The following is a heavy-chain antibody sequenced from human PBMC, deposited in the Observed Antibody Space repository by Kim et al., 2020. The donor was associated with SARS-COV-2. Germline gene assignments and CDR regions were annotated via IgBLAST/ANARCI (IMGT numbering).Heavy chain of an antibody. CDR3: ARDLGTYDSSGYYYFDY. D-gene: IGHD3-22*01. CDR1: GFTFSAYS. J-gene: IGHJ4*02. CDR2: ISSSSTYT. V-gene: IGHV3-21*01. Sequence: GGSLRLSCVASGFTFSAYSLNWVRQAPGKGLELVSSISSSSTYTYYGDSMKGRFTISRDNAKNSLYLQMNSPRAEDTAVYYCARDLGTYDSSGYYYFDYWGQGTLVTVSS.